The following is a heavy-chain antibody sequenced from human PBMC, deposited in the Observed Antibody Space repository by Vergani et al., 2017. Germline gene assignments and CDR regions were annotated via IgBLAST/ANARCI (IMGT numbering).Heavy chain of an antibody. D-gene: IGHD1-1*01. CDR1: GFIFSDRY. V-gene: IGHV3-72*01. J-gene: IGHJ3*02. CDR3: VRVKGSNWNDHLYDI. Sequence: EVQVVESGGGLVQPGGSLRLSCAASGFIFSDRYMDWVRQAPGKGLEWVGRIRNKANDYTTQYAASVKGRFTISRDDSKSYLYLQMNSLQTEDTALYYCVRVKGSNWNDHLYDILVQGTLVTVSS. CDR2: IRNKANDYTT.